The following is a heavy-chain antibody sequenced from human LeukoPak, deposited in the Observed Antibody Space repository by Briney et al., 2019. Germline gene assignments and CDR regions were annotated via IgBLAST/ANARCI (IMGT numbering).Heavy chain of an antibody. V-gene: IGHV3-23*01. Sequence: GTLRLSCAASGFTFSSYAMSWVRQAPGKGLEWVSGISGRDRTTYYADSVKGRFTISRENSKNTLYLQMNSLRAEDTAVYYCATSGGSYWSWGQGTLVTVSS. CDR3: ATSGGSYWS. CDR1: GFTFSSYA. D-gene: IGHD1-26*01. J-gene: IGHJ5*02. CDR2: ISGRDRTT.